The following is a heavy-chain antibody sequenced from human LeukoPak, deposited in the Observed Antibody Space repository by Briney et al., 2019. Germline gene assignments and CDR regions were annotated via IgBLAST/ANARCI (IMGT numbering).Heavy chain of an antibody. D-gene: IGHD2-8*01. CDR1: GGTFSSYA. Sequence: VASVKVSCKASGGTFSSYAISWVRQAPGQGLEWMGGIIPIFGTANYAQKFQGRVTITADESTRTAYMELSSLRSEDTAVYYCARGRGGTNGLDYFDYWGQGTLVTVSS. V-gene: IGHV1-69*01. J-gene: IGHJ4*02. CDR2: IIPIFGTA. CDR3: ARGRGGTNGLDYFDY.